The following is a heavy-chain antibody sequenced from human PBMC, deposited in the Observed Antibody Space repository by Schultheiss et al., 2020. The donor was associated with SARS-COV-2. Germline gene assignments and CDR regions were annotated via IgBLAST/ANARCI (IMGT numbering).Heavy chain of an antibody. Sequence: SQTLSLTCTVSGGSISSYYWSWIRQPPGKGLEWIGYRSYSGISKYNPSLGSRVTILLDTSKNQFSLKLSSVTAADTAVYYCARGVGILDYWGQGTLVTVSS. D-gene: IGHD1-14*01. CDR2: RSYSGIS. V-gene: IGHV4-59*12. CDR1: GGSISSYY. J-gene: IGHJ4*02. CDR3: ARGVGILDY.